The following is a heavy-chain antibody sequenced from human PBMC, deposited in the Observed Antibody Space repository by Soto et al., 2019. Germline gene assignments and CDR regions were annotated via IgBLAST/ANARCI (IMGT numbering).Heavy chain of an antibody. J-gene: IGHJ4*02. Sequence: QVQLQQSGPGLVKPSQTLTLTCAISGASVHSNTAAWNWLRQSPSRALEWLGRTYYRSKWYNDSAASGNSRRTINADTCKNEFSLQLNSVTPEDTAVYYCASGWWFEYWGQGTLVTVFS. V-gene: IGHV6-1*01. D-gene: IGHD2-15*01. CDR2: TYYRSKWYN. CDR3: ASGWWFEY. CDR1: GASVHSNTAA.